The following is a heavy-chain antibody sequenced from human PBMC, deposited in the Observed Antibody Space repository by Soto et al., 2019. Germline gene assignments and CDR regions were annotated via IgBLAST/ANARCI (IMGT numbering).Heavy chain of an antibody. CDR1: GGSFSGDY. Sequence: SETLSLTCAVYGGSFSGDYWSWIRPPPGKGLEWIGEINHSGSTNYNPSLKSRVTISVDTSKNQFSLKLSSVTAADTAVYYCARVVGSSGDYFDYWGQGTLVTVSS. D-gene: IGHD3-10*01. CDR3: ARVVGSSGDYFDY. J-gene: IGHJ4*02. V-gene: IGHV4-34*01. CDR2: INHSGST.